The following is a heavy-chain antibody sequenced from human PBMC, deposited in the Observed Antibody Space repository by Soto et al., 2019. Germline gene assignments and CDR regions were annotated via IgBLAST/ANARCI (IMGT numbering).Heavy chain of an antibody. CDR2: IYYSGST. CDR3: ARRLEYCTKGVCDDY. D-gene: IGHD2-8*01. Sequence: QLQLQESGPGLVKPSETLSLTCTVSGGSISSRSYYWGWIRQPPGKGLEWIGSIYYSGSTYYNPSLKSRVTISVDTSKNQFSLKLSSVTAADTAVYYCARRLEYCTKGVCDDYWGQGTLVTVS. V-gene: IGHV4-39*01. CDR1: GGSISSRSYY. J-gene: IGHJ4*02.